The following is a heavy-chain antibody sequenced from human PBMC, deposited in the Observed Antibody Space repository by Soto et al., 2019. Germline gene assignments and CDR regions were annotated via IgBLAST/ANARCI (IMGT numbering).Heavy chain of an antibody. CDR1: GFTFSSYG. CDR3: ARDGVMTTVTLYYYYGMDV. V-gene: IGHV3-48*02. Sequence: VQLVESGGGVVQPGRSLRLSCAASGFTFSSYGMHWVRQAPGKGLEWVSYISSSSSTIYYADSVKGRFTISRDNAKNSLYLQMNSLRDEDTAVYYCARDGVMTTVTLYYYYGMDVWGQGTTVTVSS. D-gene: IGHD4-4*01. J-gene: IGHJ6*02. CDR2: ISSSSSTI.